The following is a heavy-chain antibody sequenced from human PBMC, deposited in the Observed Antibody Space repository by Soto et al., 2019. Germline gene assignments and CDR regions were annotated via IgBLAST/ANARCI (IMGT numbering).Heavy chain of an antibody. D-gene: IGHD6-13*01. Sequence: SVKVSCKASGGTFSSYAISWVRQAPGQGLEWMGGIIPIFGTANYAQKFQGRVTITADETTSTAYMELSSLRSEDTAVYYCATENNSSSWYDWFDPWGQGTLVTVSS. CDR2: IIPIFGTA. CDR3: ATENNSSSWYDWFDP. J-gene: IGHJ5*02. V-gene: IGHV1-69*13. CDR1: GGTFSSYA.